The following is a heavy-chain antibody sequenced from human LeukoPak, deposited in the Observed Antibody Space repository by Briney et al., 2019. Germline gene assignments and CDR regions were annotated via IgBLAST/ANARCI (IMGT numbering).Heavy chain of an antibody. CDR2: IYHSGST. D-gene: IGHD3-3*01. V-gene: IGHV4-4*02. CDR3: ARLRTIFGVVILWALHDAFDI. CDR1: GGSISSSNW. J-gene: IGHJ3*02. Sequence: PSETLSLTCAVSGGSISSSNWWSWVRQPPGKGLEWIGEIYHSGSTNYNPSLKSRVTISVDTSKNQFSLKLSSVTAADTAVYYCARLRTIFGVVILWALHDAFDIWGQGTMVTVSS.